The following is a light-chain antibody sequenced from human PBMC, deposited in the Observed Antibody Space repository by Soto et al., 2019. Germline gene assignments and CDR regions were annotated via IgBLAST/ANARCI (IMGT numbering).Light chain of an antibody. J-gene: IGKJ5*01. CDR2: GDS. V-gene: IGKV3-11*01. CDR1: QSVHNF. CDR3: QQRSNWPPIT. Sequence: EVVLTQFPATLSLSPGDRAALSCKASQSVHNFLAWYQQRPGQAPRLLIYGDSNRAAGSPDRFSGSGSGTDFTLAINILEPEDFAVYYCQQRSNWPPITFGQGTRLEIK.